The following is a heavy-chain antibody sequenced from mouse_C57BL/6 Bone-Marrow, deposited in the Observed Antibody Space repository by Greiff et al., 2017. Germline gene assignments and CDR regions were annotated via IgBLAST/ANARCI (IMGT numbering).Heavy chain of an antibody. Sequence: EVQLQQSGAELVRPGASVKLSCTASGFNIKDDYMHWVKQRPEQGLEWIGWIDPENGDTEYASKFQGKATITADTSSNTAYLQLSSLTSEDTAGYYCTTGMTTVVDYWGQGTTLTVSS. CDR1: GFNIKDDY. CDR2: IDPENGDT. V-gene: IGHV14-4*01. D-gene: IGHD1-1*01. J-gene: IGHJ2*01. CDR3: TTGMTTVVDY.